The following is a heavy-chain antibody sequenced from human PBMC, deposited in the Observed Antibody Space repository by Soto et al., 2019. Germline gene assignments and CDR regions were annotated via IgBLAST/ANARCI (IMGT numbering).Heavy chain of an antibody. CDR2: ISGSGGST. CDR1: GFTFSSYA. D-gene: IGHD3-3*01. CDR3: ARGGSSVYYYGMDV. J-gene: IGHJ6*02. Sequence: GGSLRLSCAASGFTFSSYAMSWVRQAPGKGLEWVSAISGSGGSTYYADSVKGRFTISRDNSKNTLYLQMNSLRAEDTAVYYCARGGSSVYYYGMDVWGQGTTVTVSS. V-gene: IGHV3-23*01.